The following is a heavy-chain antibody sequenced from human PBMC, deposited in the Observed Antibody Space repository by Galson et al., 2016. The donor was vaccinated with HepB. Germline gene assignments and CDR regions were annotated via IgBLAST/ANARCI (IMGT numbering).Heavy chain of an antibody. CDR2: ISSSSRYI. CDR3: AREGYCSSPTCYPLDY. D-gene: IGHD2-2*01. V-gene: IGHV3-21*01. J-gene: IGHJ4*02. CDR1: GFTFSGYS. Sequence: SLRLSCAASGFTFSGYSMNWVRQAPGKGLEWVSSISSSSRYIYYADSVKGRFTISRDNAKNSLYLQMNSLRAEDTAAYYCAREGYCSSPTCYPLDYWGQGTLVTVSS.